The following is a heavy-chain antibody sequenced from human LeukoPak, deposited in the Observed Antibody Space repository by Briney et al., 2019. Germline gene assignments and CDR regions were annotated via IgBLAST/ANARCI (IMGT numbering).Heavy chain of an antibody. CDR3: AKTYWGSVYDY. CDR2: INASGGTP. D-gene: IGHD7-27*01. V-gene: IGHV3-23*01. CDR1: GFPFSSYA. Sequence: GGSLRLSCAASGFPFSSYAMTWIRQAPGKGPEWVSDINASGGTPYYADSVKGRFTISRDNPKNTLYLHMNSLRPGDTATYYCAKTYWGSVYDYWGPGTVVTVSS. J-gene: IGHJ4*02.